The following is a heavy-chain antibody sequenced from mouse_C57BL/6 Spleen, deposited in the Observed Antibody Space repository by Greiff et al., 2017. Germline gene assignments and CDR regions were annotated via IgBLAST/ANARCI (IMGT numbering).Heavy chain of an antibody. J-gene: IGHJ4*01. CDR2: IYWDDDK. V-gene: IGHV8-12*01. Sequence: QVTLKVCGPGILQSSQTLSLTCSFSGFSLSTSGMGVSWIRQPSGKGLEWLAHIYWDDDKRYNPSLKSPLTISKDTSRNQVFLKITSVDTADTATYYCAGRSMGAMDDWGQGTSVTVSS. CDR1: GFSLSTSGMG. CDR3: AGRSMGAMDD.